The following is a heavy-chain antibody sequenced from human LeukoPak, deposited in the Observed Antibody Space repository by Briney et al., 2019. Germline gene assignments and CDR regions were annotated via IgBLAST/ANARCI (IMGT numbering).Heavy chain of an antibody. D-gene: IGHD6-19*01. J-gene: IGHJ1*01. V-gene: IGHV1-18*01. CDR1: GYTFTSYG. Sequence: ASVKVSCKASGYTFTSYGISWVRQAPGQGLEWMGWISAYNGNTNYAQKLQGRVTMTTDTSTSTAYMELRSLRSDDTAVYYCAGMAVAGTVNEYFQHWGQGTLVTVSS. CDR3: AGMAVAGTVNEYFQH. CDR2: ISAYNGNT.